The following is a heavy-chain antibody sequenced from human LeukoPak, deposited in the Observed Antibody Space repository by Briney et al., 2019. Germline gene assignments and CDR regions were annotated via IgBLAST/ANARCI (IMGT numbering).Heavy chain of an antibody. J-gene: IGHJ4*02. V-gene: IGHV4-38-2*02. CDR2: IYHSGST. CDR3: ARDFGYSSGWFDY. Sequence: SETLSLTCTVSGYSISSGYYWGWIRQPPGKGLEWIGSIYHSGSTYYNPSLKSRVTISVDTSKNQFSLKLSSVTAADTAVYYCARDFGYSSGWFDYWGQGTLVTVSS. D-gene: IGHD6-19*01. CDR1: GYSISSGYY.